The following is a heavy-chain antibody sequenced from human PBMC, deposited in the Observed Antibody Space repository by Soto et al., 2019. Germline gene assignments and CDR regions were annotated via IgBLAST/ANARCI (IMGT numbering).Heavy chain of an antibody. Sequence: EVQLLESGGDLVQPGGSLRLSCAASGFTFSNYAMSCVRQAPGQGLEWVSTLSDTGDSTYYAESVRGRFTISRDNSKNTLYLQMVSMRAEDTAAFFCAKSPLTRNPRLTLTTCFDYWGQGALVTVSS. CDR1: GFTFSNYA. CDR2: LSDTGDST. V-gene: IGHV3-23*01. J-gene: IGHJ4*02. D-gene: IGHD4-17*01. CDR3: AKSPLTRNPRLTLTTCFDY.